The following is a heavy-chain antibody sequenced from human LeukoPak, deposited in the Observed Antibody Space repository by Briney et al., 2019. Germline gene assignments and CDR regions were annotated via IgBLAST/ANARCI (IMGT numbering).Heavy chain of an antibody. CDR2: ISSSSSYI. D-gene: IGHD6-19*01. CDR3: ARPSWDGSGWYFDY. Sequence: GGSLRLSCAASGFTFSSYSMNWVRQAPGKGLEWVSSISSSSSYIYYADSVKGRFTISRDNAKNSLYLQMNSLRAEDTAVYYCARPSWDGSGWYFDYWGQGTLVTVSS. V-gene: IGHV3-21*01. J-gene: IGHJ4*02. CDR1: GFTFSSYS.